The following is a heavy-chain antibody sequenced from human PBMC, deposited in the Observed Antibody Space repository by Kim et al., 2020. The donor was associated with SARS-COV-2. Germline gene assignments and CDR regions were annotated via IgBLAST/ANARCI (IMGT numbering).Heavy chain of an antibody. V-gene: IGHV1-2*02. CDR1: GYTFTGYY. J-gene: IGHJ1*01. CDR3: ARDFVAYGGNVQH. CDR2: INPNSGGT. Sequence: ASVKVSCKASGYTFTGYYMHWVRQAPGQGLEWMGWINPNSGGTNYAQKFQGRVTMTRDTSISTAYMELSRLRSDDTAVYYCARDFVAYGGNVQHWGQGTLVTVSS. D-gene: IGHD2-15*01.